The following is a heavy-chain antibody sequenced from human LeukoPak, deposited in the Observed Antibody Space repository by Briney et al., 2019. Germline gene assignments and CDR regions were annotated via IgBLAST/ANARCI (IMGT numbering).Heavy chain of an antibody. Sequence: SETLSLTCTVSGGSISSSSYYWGWIRQPPGKGLEWIGSIYYSGSTYYNPSLKSQVTISVDTSKNQFSLKLSSVTAADTAVYYCARAKYEYYYDSSGYYRRYYFDYWGQGTLVTVSS. CDR3: ARAKYEYYYDSSGYYRRYYFDY. D-gene: IGHD3-22*01. V-gene: IGHV4-39*07. CDR2: IYYSGST. J-gene: IGHJ4*02. CDR1: GGSISSSSYY.